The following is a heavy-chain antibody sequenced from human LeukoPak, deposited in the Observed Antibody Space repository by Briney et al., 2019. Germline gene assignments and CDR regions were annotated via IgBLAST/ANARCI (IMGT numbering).Heavy chain of an antibody. Sequence: SETLSLACTASGGSISSYYWSWIRQPPGKGLEWIGYIYYSGSTNSNPSLKSRVTISVDTSKNQFSLKLSSVTAPDTAVYYCARGFGVVTAISNYYYMDVWGKGTTVAVSS. CDR1: GGSISSYY. V-gene: IGHV4-59*01. CDR3: ARGFGVVTAISNYYYMDV. D-gene: IGHD2-21*02. J-gene: IGHJ6*03. CDR2: IYYSGST.